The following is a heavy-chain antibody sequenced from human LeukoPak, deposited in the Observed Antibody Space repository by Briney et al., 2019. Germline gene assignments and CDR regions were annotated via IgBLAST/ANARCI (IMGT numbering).Heavy chain of an antibody. CDR1: GGSFSGYY. V-gene: IGHV4-34*01. J-gene: IGHJ3*02. D-gene: IGHD2-2*01. CDR3: ARVVVGVGAFDI. CDR2: INHSGNT. Sequence: PSETLSLTCAVYGGSFSGYYWSWIRQPPGKGLEWIGEINHSGNTNYNPSLKSRVTISVDTSKNQFSLKLSSVTAADTAVYYCARVVVGVGAFDIWGQGTMVTVSS.